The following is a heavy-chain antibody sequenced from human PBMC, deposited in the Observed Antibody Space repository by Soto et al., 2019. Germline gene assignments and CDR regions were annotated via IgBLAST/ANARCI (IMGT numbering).Heavy chain of an antibody. J-gene: IGHJ6*02. D-gene: IGHD3-9*01. V-gene: IGHV4-59*01. CDR2: IYYSGRT. Sequence: SETLSLTCTVSGGSISSYSWSWIRQPPGKGLQWIGYIYYSGRTNYNPSLKSRVIISVDTSKKQISLMLSSVTAADSAVYYCASGGWTYDILTGYYLWGQGTTVTVSS. CDR1: GGSISSYS. CDR3: ASGGWTYDILTGYYL.